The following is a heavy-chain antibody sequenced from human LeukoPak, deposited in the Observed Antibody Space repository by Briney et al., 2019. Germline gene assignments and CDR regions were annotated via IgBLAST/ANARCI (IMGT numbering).Heavy chain of an antibody. J-gene: IGHJ3*02. CDR1: GFTFSSYG. CDR2: ISYDGSNK. Sequence: GGSLRLSCAASGFTFSSYGMHWVRQAPGKGLEWVAVISYDGSNKYYADSVKGRFTISRDNSKNTLYLQMNSLRAEDTAVYYCARVILGGFTYYDFWSGYALGYAFDIWGQGTMVTVSS. CDR3: ARVILGGFTYYDFWSGYALGYAFDI. V-gene: IGHV3-30*03. D-gene: IGHD3-3*01.